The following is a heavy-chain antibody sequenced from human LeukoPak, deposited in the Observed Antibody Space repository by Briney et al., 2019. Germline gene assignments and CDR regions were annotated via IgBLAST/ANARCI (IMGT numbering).Heavy chain of an antibody. CDR1: GGSISSYY. J-gene: IGHJ4*02. V-gene: IGHV4-59*01. D-gene: IGHD3-10*01. CDR3: ASGTLLDY. CDR2: IYYGGST. Sequence: SETLSLTCTVSGGSISSYYWSWIRQPPGKGLEWIGFIYYGGSTNYNPSLTSRVTISVDTSKNHFSLKLSSVTAADTAVYYCASGTLLDYWGQGTLVTVSS.